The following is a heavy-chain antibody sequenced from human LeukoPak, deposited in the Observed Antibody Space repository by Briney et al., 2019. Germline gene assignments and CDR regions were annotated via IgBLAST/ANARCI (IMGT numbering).Heavy chain of an antibody. V-gene: IGHV3-30-3*01. CDR1: GFTFSSYA. Sequence: GGSLRLSCAASGFTFSSYAMHWVRQAPGKGLEWVAVISYDGSNKYYADSVKGRFTISRDNSKNTLYLQMNSPRAEDTAVYYCARDDRRYGDYGYFDYWGQGTLVTVSS. CDR3: ARDDRRYGDYGYFDY. CDR2: ISYDGSNK. J-gene: IGHJ4*02. D-gene: IGHD4-17*01.